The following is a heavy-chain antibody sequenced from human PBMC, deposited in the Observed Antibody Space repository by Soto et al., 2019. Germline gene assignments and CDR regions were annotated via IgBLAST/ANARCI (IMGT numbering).Heavy chain of an antibody. D-gene: IGHD3-3*01. V-gene: IGHV3-74*01. Sequence: EVQLVESGGGLVQPGGSLRLSCAASGFTFSSYWMHWVRQAPGKGLVWVSRINSDGSSTSYADSVKGRFTITRENAKNTLYLQMNSLRAEDTAVYHCASGYDFWRGLRTFDIWGQGTMVTVSS. CDR2: INSDGSST. CDR1: GFTFSSYW. CDR3: ASGYDFWRGLRTFDI. J-gene: IGHJ3*02.